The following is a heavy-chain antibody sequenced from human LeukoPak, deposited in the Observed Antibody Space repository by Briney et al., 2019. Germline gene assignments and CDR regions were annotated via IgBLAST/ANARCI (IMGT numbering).Heavy chain of an antibody. V-gene: IGHV3-23*01. D-gene: IGHD3-22*01. CDR1: GFSFSNYA. CDR3: AKSAYYDASGYYREYYFDY. Sequence: GGSLRLSCVPSGFSFSNYAMSWVRQAPGKGLEWVSSISGSGGSTHYADSVKGRFTISRDKTKNTLYMQLNSLRAEDTAVYYCAKSAYYDASGYYREYYFDYWGQGTLVTVSS. CDR2: ISGSGGST. J-gene: IGHJ4*02.